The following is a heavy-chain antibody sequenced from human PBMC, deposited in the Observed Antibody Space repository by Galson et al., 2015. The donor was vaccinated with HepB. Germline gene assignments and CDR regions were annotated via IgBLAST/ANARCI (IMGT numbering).Heavy chain of an antibody. CDR3: ARENGYDSSGYYGPLGY. CDR1: GFTVSSNY. CDR2: IYSGGST. V-gene: IGHV3-66*01. Sequence: SLRLSCAASGFTVSSNYMSWVRQAPGKGLEWVSVIYSGGSTYYADSVKGRFTISRDNSKNTLYLQMNSLSAEDTAVYYCARENGYDSSGYYGPLGYWGQGTLVTVSS. D-gene: IGHD3-22*01. J-gene: IGHJ4*02.